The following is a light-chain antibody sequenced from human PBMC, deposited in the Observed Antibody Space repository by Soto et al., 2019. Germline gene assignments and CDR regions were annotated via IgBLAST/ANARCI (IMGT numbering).Light chain of an antibody. CDR1: QSVSSY. V-gene: IGKV3-11*01. CDR2: GAS. CDR3: QQYTGPPTT. Sequence: TQSPATLSLSPGERSTLSCRASQSVSSYLAWYQQKPGQAPRLLIYGASTRAAGIPDRFSGSGSGTDFTLTITRLEPEDSAVYFCQQYTGPPTTFGQGTRLEIK. J-gene: IGKJ5*01.